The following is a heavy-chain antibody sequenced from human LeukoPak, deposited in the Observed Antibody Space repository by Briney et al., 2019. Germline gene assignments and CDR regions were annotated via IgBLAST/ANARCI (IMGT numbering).Heavy chain of an antibody. V-gene: IGHV3-21*01. CDR2: ISSSSSYI. D-gene: IGHD4-17*01. CDR3: ARALLACTVTTCGSPFDY. CDR1: GFTFSSYA. Sequence: PGGSLRLSCAASGFTFSSYAMNWVRQAPGKGLEWVSSISSSSSYIYYADSVKGRFTISRDNAKNSLYLQMNSLRAEDTAVYYCARALLACTVTTCGSPFDYWGQGTLVTVSS. J-gene: IGHJ4*02.